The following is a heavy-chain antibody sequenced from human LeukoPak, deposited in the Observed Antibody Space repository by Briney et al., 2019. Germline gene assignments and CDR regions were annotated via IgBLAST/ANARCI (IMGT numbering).Heavy chain of an antibody. J-gene: IGHJ5*02. Sequence: SETLSLTCTVSGGSISRYYWSWIRQPPGKGLEWIGDIYYSGSTNYNPSLKSRVTISEDTSKNQFSLKLRPVTAADTGVYYCAREYAHAGAFDPWGQGTLVTVSS. CDR2: IYYSGST. D-gene: IGHD2-8*01. CDR1: GGSISRYY. CDR3: AREYAHAGAFDP. V-gene: IGHV4-59*01.